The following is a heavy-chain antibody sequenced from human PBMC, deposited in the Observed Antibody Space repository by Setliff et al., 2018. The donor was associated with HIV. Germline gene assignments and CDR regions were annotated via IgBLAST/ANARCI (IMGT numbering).Heavy chain of an antibody. D-gene: IGHD2-21*02. Sequence: GASVKVSCKASGYRFNTYGISWVRQAPGQGLEWMGGIIPIFGTANYAQKFQGRVTITADKSTTTAYMELTDLKTDDTAVYYCAREPRGTAAYWYFDLWGRGTLVTVSS. CDR2: IIPIFGTA. J-gene: IGHJ2*01. CDR1: GYRFNTYG. CDR3: AREPRGTAAYWYFDL. V-gene: IGHV1-69*06.